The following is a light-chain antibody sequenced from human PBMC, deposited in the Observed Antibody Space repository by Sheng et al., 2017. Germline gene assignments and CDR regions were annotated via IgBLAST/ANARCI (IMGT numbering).Light chain of an antibody. J-gene: IGLJ1*01. CDR1: NFEVAT. CDR2: DDN. Sequence: SSVLTQPPSVSVAPGQTASITCGGANFEVATVHWYQQKPGQAPVLVVFDDNHRPSGIPERFSGSNSGNTAALTITRVEAGDEADYYCQVWDSSRDHPYVFGTGTKVTVL. CDR3: QVWDSSRDHPYV. V-gene: IGLV3-21*02.